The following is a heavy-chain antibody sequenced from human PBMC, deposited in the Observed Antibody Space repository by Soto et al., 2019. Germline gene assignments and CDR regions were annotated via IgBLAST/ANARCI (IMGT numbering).Heavy chain of an antibody. Sequence: EVQLLESGGGLVQPGGSLRLSCAASGFTFSSYAMSWVRQAPGKGLEWVSVISGSGDSTYYADSVRGRFTISRDNSKNTLYLLKNSLRAEDTAVYYCAKDRDGAAAGPTKFYGMDVWGQGTTVTVSS. D-gene: IGHD6-13*01. J-gene: IGHJ6*02. CDR3: AKDRDGAAAGPTKFYGMDV. CDR1: GFTFSSYA. V-gene: IGHV3-23*01. CDR2: ISGSGDST.